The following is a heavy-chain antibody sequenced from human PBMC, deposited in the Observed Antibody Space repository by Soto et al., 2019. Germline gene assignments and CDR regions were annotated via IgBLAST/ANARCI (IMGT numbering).Heavy chain of an antibody. CDR3: ARARGGYYDY. V-gene: IGHV4-30-4*02. CDR1: GGSISSGDYY. J-gene: IGHJ4*02. Sequence: SDTLSLTCTVSGGSISSGDYYWSWIRQPPGKGLEWIGYIYYSGSTNYNPSLKSRVTISVDTSKNQFSLKLSSVTAADTAGYYCARARGGYYDYWGQGTLVTVSS. CDR2: IYYSGST. D-gene: IGHD3-22*01.